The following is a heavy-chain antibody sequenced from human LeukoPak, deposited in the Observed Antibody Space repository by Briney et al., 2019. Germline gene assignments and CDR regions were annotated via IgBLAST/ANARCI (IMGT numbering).Heavy chain of an antibody. Sequence: ASVKVSCKASGYTFTSYDINWVRQATGQGHEWMGWMNPNSGNTGYAQKSLGRVTITRNTSISTTYMELSSLRSEDTAVYYCARGRSPGTSMEYYYYMDVWGKGTTVTVSS. J-gene: IGHJ6*03. CDR1: GYTFTSYD. V-gene: IGHV1-8*01. CDR2: MNPNSGNT. D-gene: IGHD1-1*01. CDR3: ARGRSPGTSMEYYYYMDV.